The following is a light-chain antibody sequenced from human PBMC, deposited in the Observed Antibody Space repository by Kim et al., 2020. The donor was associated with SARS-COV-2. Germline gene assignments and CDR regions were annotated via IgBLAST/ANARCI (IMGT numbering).Light chain of an antibody. CDR3: QPYNSSPWT. CDR2: KAS. Sequence: DIQMTQSPSTLSASVGDRVTITCRASQSISSWLAWYQQKPGKAPKLLIYKASSLESGVPSRFSGSGSGTEFTLTISSLQPDDFATYFCQPYNSSPWTFGQGAQVDIK. CDR1: QSISSW. V-gene: IGKV1-5*03. J-gene: IGKJ1*01.